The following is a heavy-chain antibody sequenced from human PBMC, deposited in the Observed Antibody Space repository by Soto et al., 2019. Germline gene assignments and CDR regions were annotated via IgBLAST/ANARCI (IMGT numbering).Heavy chain of an antibody. CDR3: ARGGGSVDFWSGYTDY. CDR1: GGTFSSYA. V-gene: IGHV1-69*01. J-gene: IGHJ4*02. Sequence: QVQLVQSGAEVKKPGSSVKVSCEASGGTFSSYAISWVRQAPGQGLEWMGGIIPIFGTANYAQKFQGRVTITADESTSTAYMELSSLRSEDTAVYYCARGGGSVDFWSGYTDYWGQGTLVTVSS. CDR2: IIPIFGTA. D-gene: IGHD3-3*01.